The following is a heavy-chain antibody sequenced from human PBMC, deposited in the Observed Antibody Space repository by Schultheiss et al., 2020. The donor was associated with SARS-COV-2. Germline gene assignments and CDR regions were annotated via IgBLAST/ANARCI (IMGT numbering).Heavy chain of an antibody. CDR1: GDSISSGDYY. CDR2: VYYSGNT. J-gene: IGHJ4*02. CDR3: AREDMGPGKAQVDY. V-gene: IGHV4-31*03. D-gene: IGHD3-10*01. Sequence: SETLSLTCTVSGDSISSGDYYWSWIRQHPGKGLEWIGCVYYSGNTNYNPSLKSRLTISVDTSKNQFSLKLSSVTAADSAVYYCAREDMGPGKAQVDYWGQGTLVTVSS.